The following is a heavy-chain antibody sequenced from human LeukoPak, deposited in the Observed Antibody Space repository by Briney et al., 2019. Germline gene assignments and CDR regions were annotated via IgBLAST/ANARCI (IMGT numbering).Heavy chain of an antibody. D-gene: IGHD2-2*01. CDR2: INPNSGGT. CDR3: ARLSGGYCSSTSCPTDYYFDY. J-gene: IGHJ4*02. Sequence: ASVKVSCKASGYTFTGYYMHWVRQAPGQGLEWMGWINPNSGGTNYAQKFQGWVTMTRDTSISTAYMELSRLRSDDTAVYYCARLSGGYCSSTSCPTDYYFDYWGLGTLVTVSS. CDR1: GYTFTGYY. V-gene: IGHV1-2*04.